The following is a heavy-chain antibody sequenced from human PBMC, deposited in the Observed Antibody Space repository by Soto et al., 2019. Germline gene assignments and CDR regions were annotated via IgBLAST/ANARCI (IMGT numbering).Heavy chain of an antibody. CDR2: INHSGST. D-gene: IGHD2-2*01. Sequence: SETLSLTCAVYGGSFSGYYWSWIRQPPGKGLEWIGEINHSGSTNYNPSLKSRVTISVDTSKNQFSLKLSSVTAADTAVYYCARRLPAAGNNWLDPWGQGTLVTVSS. CDR3: ARRLPAAGNNWLDP. CDR1: GGSFSGYY. J-gene: IGHJ5*02. V-gene: IGHV4-34*01.